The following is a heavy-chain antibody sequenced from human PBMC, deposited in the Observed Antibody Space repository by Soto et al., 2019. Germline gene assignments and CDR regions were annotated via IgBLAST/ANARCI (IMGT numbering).Heavy chain of an antibody. V-gene: IGHV4-4*02. J-gene: IGHJ5*01. Sequence: QVHLQESGPGLVQSSGTLSLTCGVSGAPISTGNWWTCVRQPPGKGLEWIGEIYHGGNTNYSPSLKSRVTISVDTSKNQFSLRLSSVTAADTAVYYCARHSSYYYDASAYYDSWGQGALVTVSS. CDR1: GAPISTGNW. CDR3: ARHSSYYYDASAYYDS. D-gene: IGHD3-22*01. CDR2: IYHGGNT.